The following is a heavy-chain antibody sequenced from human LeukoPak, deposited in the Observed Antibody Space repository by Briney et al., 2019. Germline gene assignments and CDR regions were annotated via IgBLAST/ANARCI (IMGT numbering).Heavy chain of an antibody. CDR1: GGSISSYY. CDR3: ANFWSGYPYYFDY. D-gene: IGHD3-3*01. CDR2: IYHSGST. Sequence: SETLSLTCTVSGGSISSYYWSWIRQPPGKGLEWIGSIYHSGSTYYNPSLKSRVTISVDTSKNQFSLKLSSVTAADTAVYYCANFWSGYPYYFDYWGQGTLVTVSS. J-gene: IGHJ4*02. V-gene: IGHV4-59*04.